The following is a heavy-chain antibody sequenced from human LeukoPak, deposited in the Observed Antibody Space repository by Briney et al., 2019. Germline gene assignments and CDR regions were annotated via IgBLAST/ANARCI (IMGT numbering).Heavy chain of an antibody. D-gene: IGHD6-13*01. J-gene: IGHJ5*01. CDR2: IDPHSLGT. Sequence: GASVKVSCKASGYTFTGNYMHWVRPAPGQGLEWMGWIDPHSLGTNYAQKFQGRVTMTSDTSISTAYMELTRLTADDTAIYYCARGQGSSWFDYWGQGTLVTVSS. CDR3: ARGQGSSWFDY. CDR1: GYTFTGNY. V-gene: IGHV1-2*02.